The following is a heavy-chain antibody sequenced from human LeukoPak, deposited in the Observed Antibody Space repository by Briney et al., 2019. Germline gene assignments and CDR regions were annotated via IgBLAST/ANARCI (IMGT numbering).Heavy chain of an antibody. CDR2: ISYDGSNK. V-gene: IGHV3-30-3*01. CDR1: GFTFSSYA. Sequence: GGSLRLSCAASGFTFSSYAMHGVRQAPGKGLEWVAVISYDGSNKYYADSVKGRFTISRDNSKNTLYLQMNSLRAEDTAVYYCARGAPYQLPTHYYYYYYMDVWGKGTTVTVSS. CDR3: ARGAPYQLPTHYYYYYYMDV. D-gene: IGHD2-2*01. J-gene: IGHJ6*03.